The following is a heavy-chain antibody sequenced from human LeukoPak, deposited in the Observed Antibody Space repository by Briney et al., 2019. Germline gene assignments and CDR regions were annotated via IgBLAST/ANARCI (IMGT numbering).Heavy chain of an antibody. J-gene: IGHJ4*02. Sequence: GESLKISCQGSGYRFINYWIDWVRQMPGKGLEWMGNIYPTDSDTRYSPSFQGQVTISADKSISTAYLQWSSLEASDTAMYYCARRACSADSCLDFWGQGTLVTVSS. V-gene: IGHV5-51*01. D-gene: IGHD2-15*01. CDR3: ARRACSADSCLDF. CDR2: IYPTDSDT. CDR1: GYRFINYW.